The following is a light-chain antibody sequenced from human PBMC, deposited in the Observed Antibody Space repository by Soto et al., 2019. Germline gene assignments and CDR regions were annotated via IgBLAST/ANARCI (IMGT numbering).Light chain of an antibody. CDR2: GAS. V-gene: IGKV3-20*01. CDR3: QQYGNSPMCT. J-gene: IGKJ2*02. Sequence: DIVLTQSPGTLSLSPGERATLSCRASQYVNNDYLAWYQQRPGQAPRLLIYGASRMATGIPDRFSGSGSGTDFTLTISGLEPEDFGVFYCQQYGNSPMCTFGQGTTLQIK. CDR1: QYVNNDY.